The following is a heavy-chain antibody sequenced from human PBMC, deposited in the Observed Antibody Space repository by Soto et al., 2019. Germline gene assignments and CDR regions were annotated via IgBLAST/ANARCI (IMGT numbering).Heavy chain of an antibody. CDR1: GGSISSSNW. CDR3: ARAYCSSTSCYTTYYGMDV. V-gene: IGHV4-4*02. J-gene: IGHJ6*02. CDR2: IYHSGST. Sequence: SETLSLTCAVSGGSISSSNWWSWVRQPPGKGLEWIGEIYHSGSTNYNPSLKSRVTISVDKSKNQFSLKLSSVTAADTAVYYCARAYCSSTSCYTTYYGMDVWGQGTTVTAP. D-gene: IGHD2-2*02.